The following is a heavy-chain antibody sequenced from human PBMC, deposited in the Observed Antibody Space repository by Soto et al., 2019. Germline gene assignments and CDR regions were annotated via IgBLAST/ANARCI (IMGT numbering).Heavy chain of an antibody. D-gene: IGHD2-2*01. J-gene: IGHJ5*01. Sequence: PGGSLRLSCTASGFTFGDYAMSWYRQAPGKGLEWVGFIRSKAYGGTTEYAASVKGRFTISRDDSKSIAYLQMNSLKTEDTAVYYCTRKTVVPAAYWLDPWGQGTLVTVSS. CDR1: GFTFGDYA. CDR2: IRSKAYGGTT. CDR3: TRKTVVPAAYWLDP. V-gene: IGHV3-49*03.